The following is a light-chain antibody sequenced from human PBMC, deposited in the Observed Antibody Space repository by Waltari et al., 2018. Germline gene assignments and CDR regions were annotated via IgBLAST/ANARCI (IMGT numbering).Light chain of an antibody. J-gene: IGKJ3*01. CDR3: QQSYSTPG. Sequence: DIQMTQSPSYLSASVGDRVTITCRASQSISSYLNWYQQKPGNAPKLLIYAASSLQSGVPSRFSGSGSGTDFTLTISSLQPEDFATYYCQQSYSTPGFGPGTKVDIK. V-gene: IGKV1-39*01. CDR1: QSISSY. CDR2: AAS.